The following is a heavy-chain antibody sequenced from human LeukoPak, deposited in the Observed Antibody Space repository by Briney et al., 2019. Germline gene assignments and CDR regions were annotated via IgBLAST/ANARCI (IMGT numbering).Heavy chain of an antibody. CDR3: ARPGCSSTSCAWFDP. CDR2: INHSGST. J-gene: IGHJ5*02. CDR1: VGSFSGYY. D-gene: IGHD2-2*01. V-gene: IGHV4-34*01. Sequence: SETLTLTCAVYVGSFSGYYWRWLRQPPGKGLEWIGEINHSGSTNYNPSLKSRVTISVDTSKNQFSLKLSSVTAADTAVYYCARPGCSSTSCAWFDPWGQGTLVTVSS.